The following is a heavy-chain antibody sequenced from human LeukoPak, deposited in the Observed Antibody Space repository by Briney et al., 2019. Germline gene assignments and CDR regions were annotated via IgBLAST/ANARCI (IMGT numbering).Heavy chain of an antibody. CDR3: ARRGYCSSTSCYEYWFDP. V-gene: IGHV4-39*01. Sequence: MPSETLSLTCTVSGGSISSSSYYWGWIRQPPGKGLEWIGIIYYSGSTYYNPSLKSRLTISVDTSKNQFSLKLSSVTATDTAVYYCARRGYCSSTSCYEYWFDPWGQGTLVTVSS. D-gene: IGHD2-2*01. J-gene: IGHJ5*02. CDR2: IYYSGST. CDR1: GGSISSSSYY.